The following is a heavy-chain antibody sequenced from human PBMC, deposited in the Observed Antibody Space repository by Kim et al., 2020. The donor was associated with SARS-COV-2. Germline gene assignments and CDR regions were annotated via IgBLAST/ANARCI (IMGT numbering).Heavy chain of an antibody. CDR2: ISAYNGNT. V-gene: IGHV1-18*01. J-gene: IGHJ3*02. CDR1: GYTFTSYG. CDR3: ARSWNVRGSGYGNAVDI. Sequence: ASVKVSCKASGYTFTSYGISWVRQAPGQGLEWMGWISAYNGNTNYAQKLQGRVTMTTDTSTSTAYMGLRSLRSEDTAVYYCARSWNVRGSGYGNAVDIWGQGTMFTLSS. D-gene: IGHD3-22*01.